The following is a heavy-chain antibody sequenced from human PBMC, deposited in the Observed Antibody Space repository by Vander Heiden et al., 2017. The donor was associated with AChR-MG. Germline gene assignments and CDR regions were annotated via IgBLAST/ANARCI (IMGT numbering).Heavy chain of an antibody. D-gene: IGHD3-16*01. CDR2: IGTAGDT. Sequence: EVQLVESGGGLVQPGGSLRLSCAASGFTFSSYDMHWARQATGKGLEWVSAIGTAGDTYYPGSVKGRFTISRENAKNSLYLQMNSLRAGDTAVYYCARSGGNYYGMDVWGQGTTVTVSS. CDR1: GFTFSSYD. J-gene: IGHJ6*02. V-gene: IGHV3-13*01. CDR3: ARSGGNYYGMDV.